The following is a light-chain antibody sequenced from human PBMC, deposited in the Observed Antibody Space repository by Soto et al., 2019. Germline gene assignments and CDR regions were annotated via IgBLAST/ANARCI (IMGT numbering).Light chain of an antibody. CDR1: SSDIGGYKY. Sequence: QSALTQPASVSGSPGQSITISCIGTSSDIGGYKYVSWYQQHPGKAPKLMIYEVSNRPSGISDRFSGSKSANTASLTISGLQAEDEADYYCNSYTSSSTGVFGGGTKLTVL. CDR3: NSYTSSSTGV. V-gene: IGLV2-14*01. J-gene: IGLJ3*02. CDR2: EVS.